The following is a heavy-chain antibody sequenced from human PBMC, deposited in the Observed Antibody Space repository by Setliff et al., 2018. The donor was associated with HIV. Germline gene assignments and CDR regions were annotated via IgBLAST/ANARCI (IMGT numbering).Heavy chain of an antibody. D-gene: IGHD4-17*01. J-gene: IGHJ2*01. CDR2: IKQDGSET. CDR3: ARDPYPYDDYADWYFDH. V-gene: IGHV3-7*01. CDR1: GFTLRSYW. Sequence: GESLKISCAASGFTLRSYWMSWVRQAPGKGLEWVANIKQDGSETYYVDSVKGRFTISRDNARNSLYLQMNSLRAEDTAVYYCARDPYPYDDYADWYFDHWGRGTLVTVSS.